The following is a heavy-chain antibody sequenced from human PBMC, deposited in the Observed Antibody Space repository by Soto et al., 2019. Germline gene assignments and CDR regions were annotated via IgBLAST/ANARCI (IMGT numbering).Heavy chain of an antibody. J-gene: IGHJ6*03. Sequence: EVQLVESGGGLVQPGGSLRLSCAASGFTFSNYWMYWVRQAPGKGLEWVSRINSDGSVSSYADSVKGRLTISRDNVKNTLYMQMGSVRAEDTAVYYCARGDFVGGTCASVAGSFCYCMDAWGKGTRVTVFS. CDR1: GFTFSNYW. CDR3: ARGDFVGGTCASVAGSFCYCMDA. V-gene: IGHV3-74*02. D-gene: IGHD2-15*01. CDR2: INSDGSVS.